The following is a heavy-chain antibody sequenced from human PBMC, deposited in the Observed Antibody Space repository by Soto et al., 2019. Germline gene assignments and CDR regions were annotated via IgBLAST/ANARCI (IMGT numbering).Heavy chain of an antibody. J-gene: IGHJ5*01. CDR1: GGSFSDSY. CDR3: ARGRPAIATRWFDS. Sequence: PSETLSLTCAVFGGSFSDSYWSWIRQSPGKGLEWIGEITSSGTTYYNPSLKSRVTISGDTSKNQFSLEVRSVTAADTAVYYCARGRPAIATRWFDSWGQGTRVTVSS. V-gene: IGHV4-34*01. CDR2: ITSSGTT. D-gene: IGHD1-1*01.